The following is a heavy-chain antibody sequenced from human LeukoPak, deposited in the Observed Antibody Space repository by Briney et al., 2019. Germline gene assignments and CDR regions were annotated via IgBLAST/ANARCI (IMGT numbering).Heavy chain of an antibody. Sequence: SETLSLTCTVSGGSISSSSYYWGWIRQPPGKGLEWIGSIYYSGSTYYNPSLKSRVTISVDTSKNQFSLKLSSVTAADTAVYYCARGGGDYYDSTRDAFDIWGQGTMVTVSS. D-gene: IGHD3-22*01. J-gene: IGHJ3*02. CDR1: GGSISSSSYY. CDR3: ARGGGDYYDSTRDAFDI. CDR2: IYYSGST. V-gene: IGHV4-39*01.